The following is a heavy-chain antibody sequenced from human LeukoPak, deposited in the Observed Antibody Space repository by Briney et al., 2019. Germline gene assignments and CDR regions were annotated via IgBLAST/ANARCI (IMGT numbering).Heavy chain of an antibody. D-gene: IGHD3-9*01. J-gene: IGHJ4*02. V-gene: IGHV1-2*02. CDR2: INPNSGGT. CDR3: ARDQLLRYFDWLLPYEYYFDY. Sequence: GASVKVSCKASGYTFTGYYMHWVRQAPGQGLEWMGWINPNSGGTNYAQKFQGRVTMTRDTSISTAYMELSRLRSDDTAVYYCARDQLLRYFDWLLPYEYYFDYWGQGTLVTVPS. CDR1: GYTFTGYY.